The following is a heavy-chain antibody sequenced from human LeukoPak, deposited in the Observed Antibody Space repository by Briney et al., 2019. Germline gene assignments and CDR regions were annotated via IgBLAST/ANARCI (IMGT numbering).Heavy chain of an antibody. CDR2: ISGSGDST. Sequence: GGSLRLSCAASGFTFSTYAVNWVRQAPGKGLEWVSTISGSGDSTYYADSVKGRFTISRDNSKDTLYLQMSSVRVDDTAVYYCAKDRYGSADWGQGTLVTVSS. D-gene: IGHD3-10*01. CDR3: AKDRYGSAD. V-gene: IGHV3-23*01. CDR1: GFTFSTYA. J-gene: IGHJ4*02.